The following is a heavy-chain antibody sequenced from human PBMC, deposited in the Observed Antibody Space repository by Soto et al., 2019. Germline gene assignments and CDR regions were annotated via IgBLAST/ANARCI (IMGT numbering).Heavy chain of an antibody. CDR3: ARGYRQSGYSSSWVFDY. J-gene: IGHJ4*02. D-gene: IGHD6-13*01. Sequence: QVQLRESGPGLVKPSQTLSLTCTVSGGSINSGGYYWNRIRQHPGKGLEWIGYMYYIVSTYYNPFLRSRVIISADTSENQSSLKLSSVTAADTAVYFCARGYRQSGYSSSWVFDYWGQGTMVNVSS. CDR2: MYYIVST. CDR1: GGSINSGGYY. V-gene: IGHV4-31*03.